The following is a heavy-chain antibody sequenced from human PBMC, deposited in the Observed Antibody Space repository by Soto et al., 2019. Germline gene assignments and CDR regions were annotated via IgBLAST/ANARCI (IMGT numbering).Heavy chain of an antibody. Sequence: XGSLRLSCAASGCSFSLYGMKWVRQSPGKGLEWVAVIWYDGSNKYYADSVRGRFTISRDNSKNTLYLQMNSLRAEDTAVYYCSRSPHTIGSPYGMDVWGQGTTVTVSS. V-gene: IGHV3-33*01. D-gene: IGHD3-10*01. CDR2: IWYDGSNK. CDR1: GCSFSLYG. CDR3: SRSPHTIGSPYGMDV. J-gene: IGHJ6*02.